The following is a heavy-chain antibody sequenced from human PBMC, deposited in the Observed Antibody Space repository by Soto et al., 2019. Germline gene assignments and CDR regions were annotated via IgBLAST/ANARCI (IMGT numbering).Heavy chain of an antibody. CDR1: GFTFSSYA. J-gene: IGHJ4*02. CDR2: ISGSGGST. Sequence: GGSLRLSCAASGFTFSSYAMSWVRQAPGKGLEWVSAISGSGGSTYYADSVKGRFTISRDNSKNTLYLQMNSLRAEDTAVYYCAKRWDYYDSSGYYYFDYWGQGTLVTVSS. CDR3: AKRWDYYDSSGYYYFDY. V-gene: IGHV3-23*01. D-gene: IGHD3-22*01.